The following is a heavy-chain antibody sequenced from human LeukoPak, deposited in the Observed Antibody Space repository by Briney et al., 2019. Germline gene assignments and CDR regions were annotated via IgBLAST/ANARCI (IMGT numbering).Heavy chain of an antibody. Sequence: PSENLSLTCTVSGGSINSSSYYWGWVRQPPGKGLEWIGSMYYRGSTYYNPSLKSRVTISVDTSKNQFSLKLSSVTAADTAVYYCARDAGHQLSRRNYYAMDVWGQGTTVTVSS. V-gene: IGHV4-39*07. CDR2: MYYRGST. D-gene: IGHD1-1*01. CDR3: ARDAGHQLSRRNYYAMDV. CDR1: GGSINSSSYY. J-gene: IGHJ6*02.